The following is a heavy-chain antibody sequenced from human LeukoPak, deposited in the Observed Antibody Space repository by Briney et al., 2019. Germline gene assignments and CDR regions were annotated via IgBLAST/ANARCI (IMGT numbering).Heavy chain of an antibody. V-gene: IGHV3-9*01. Sequence: GGSLRLSCGASGFTFSSYAMSWVRQAPGKGLEWVSGISWNSGSIGYADSVKGRFTISRDNARNSLYLQMNSLRAEDTALYYCAKDSSGTLDYWGQGTLVTVSS. CDR2: ISWNSGSI. CDR3: AKDSSGTLDY. J-gene: IGHJ4*02. D-gene: IGHD2-2*01. CDR1: GFTFSSYA.